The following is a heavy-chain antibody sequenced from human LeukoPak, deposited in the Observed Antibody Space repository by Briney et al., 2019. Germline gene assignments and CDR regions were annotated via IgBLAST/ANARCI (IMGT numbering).Heavy chain of an antibody. J-gene: IGHJ4*02. Sequence: PSETLSLTCAVYGGSFSDYYWSWIRQPPGKGLEWIGEINHSGSINYNPSLKSRVTISVDTSKNQFSLKLSSVTAADTAVFYCARRQWLVSDFDYWGQGTLVTVSS. V-gene: IGHV4-34*01. CDR2: INHSGSI. CDR1: GGSFSDYY. D-gene: IGHD6-19*01. CDR3: ARRQWLVSDFDY.